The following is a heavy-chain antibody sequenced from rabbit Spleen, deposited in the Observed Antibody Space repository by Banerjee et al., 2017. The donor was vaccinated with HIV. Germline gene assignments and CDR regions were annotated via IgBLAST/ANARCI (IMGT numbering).Heavy chain of an antibody. CDR1: GFTLSSYYM. V-gene: IGHV1S45*01. CDR3: ARDTATSFSTYGMDL. Sequence: QEQLVESGGGLVQPGGSLKLSCKASGFTLSSYYMNWVRQAPGKGLEWIACTAGGRSSFTYYASWAKGRFTISKASSTTVTLQMTSLTAADTATYFCARDTATSFSTYGMDLWGPGTLVTVS. CDR2: TAGGRSSFT. D-gene: IGHD1-1*01. J-gene: IGHJ6*01.